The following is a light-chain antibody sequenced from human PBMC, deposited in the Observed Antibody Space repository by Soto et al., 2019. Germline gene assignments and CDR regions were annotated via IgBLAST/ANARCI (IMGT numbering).Light chain of an antibody. CDR2: GAS. V-gene: IGKV3-20*01. CDR3: QQYGSTRWT. J-gene: IGKJ1*01. Sequence: VMTQSPAPLSVSPGERATLSCRASHRVSSYLAWYQQKSGQXPRXXIHGASSRATGVPDRFSGSGSGTDFSLTISRLEPEDFAVYYCQQYGSTRWTFGQGTKVDIK. CDR1: HRVSSY.